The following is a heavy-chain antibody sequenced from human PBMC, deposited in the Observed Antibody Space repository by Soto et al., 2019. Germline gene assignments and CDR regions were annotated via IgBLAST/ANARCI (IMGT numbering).Heavy chain of an antibody. CDR2: ITDSGYTA. V-gene: IGHV3-23*01. J-gene: IGHJ4*02. CDR1: GFSFGTFV. CDR3: AKNGQWLATPPEA. Sequence: PGGSLRLSCAASGFSFGTFVMTWFRQAPGGGLEWVASITDSGYTASYAETVEGRFTVSRDNSKNKLHLQMNDLRAEDTATYYCAKNGQWLATPPEAWGQGTLV. D-gene: IGHD6-19*01.